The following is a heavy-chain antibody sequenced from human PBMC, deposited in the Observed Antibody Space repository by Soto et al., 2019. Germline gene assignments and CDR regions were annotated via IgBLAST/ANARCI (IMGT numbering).Heavy chain of an antibody. CDR1: GFTFSSYS. CDR3: ARGPRTYSGSWYPDY. CDR2: ISSSSSTI. J-gene: IGHJ4*02. D-gene: IGHD6-13*01. V-gene: IGHV3-48*02. Sequence: GGSLRLSCAASGFTFSSYSMNWVRQAPGKGLEWVSYISSSSSTIYYADSVKGRFTISRDNSKNSQYLQMNSLRDEDTAVYYCARGPRTYSGSWYPDYWGQGTLVTVSS.